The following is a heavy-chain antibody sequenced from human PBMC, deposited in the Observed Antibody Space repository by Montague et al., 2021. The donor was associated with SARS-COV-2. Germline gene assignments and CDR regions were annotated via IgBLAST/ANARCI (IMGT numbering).Heavy chain of an antibody. CDR2: LFHIDTA. Sequence: SETLSLTCTVSAGSVISTYPHWHWVRQSPGRGLEWIGGYLFHIDTAAYNASLRSRVTISVDTSKNQFSLKLTSVTTADTAVYYCTRGIDSYKTGYWGQGIQVTVSS. CDR1: AGSVISTYPH. V-gene: IGHV4-61*01. D-gene: IGHD6-13*01. J-gene: IGHJ4*02. CDR3: TRGIDSYKTGY.